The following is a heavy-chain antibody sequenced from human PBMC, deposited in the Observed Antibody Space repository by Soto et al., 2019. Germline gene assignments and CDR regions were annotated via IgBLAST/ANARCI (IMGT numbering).Heavy chain of an antibody. CDR1: GGTFSSYA. Sequence: ASVKVSCKASGGTFSSYAISWVRQAPGQGLEWMGGIIPIFGTANYAQKFQGRVTITADESTSTAYMELSSLRSEDTAVYYCARGPFVERERFLEWAPSEVAKWFDPWGQGTLVTVSS. D-gene: IGHD3-3*01. J-gene: IGHJ5*02. CDR2: IIPIFGTA. CDR3: ARGPFVERERFLEWAPSEVAKWFDP. V-gene: IGHV1-69*13.